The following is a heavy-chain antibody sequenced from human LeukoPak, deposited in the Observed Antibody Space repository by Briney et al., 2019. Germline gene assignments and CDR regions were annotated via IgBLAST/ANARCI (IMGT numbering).Heavy chain of an antibody. V-gene: IGHV3-74*03. J-gene: IGHJ4*02. CDR3: ARDQRVTGRPDIDY. D-gene: IGHD6-6*01. CDR1: GFTFRNHW. CDR2: ISSDGSST. Sequence: GGSLKLSCAASGFTFRNHWMHWVRQTPGKGLVWVSRISSDGSSTTYADSVKGRFTISRDNAKNTLYLQMNNLRAEDTAMYYCARDQRVTGRPDIDYWGQGTLVIVSS.